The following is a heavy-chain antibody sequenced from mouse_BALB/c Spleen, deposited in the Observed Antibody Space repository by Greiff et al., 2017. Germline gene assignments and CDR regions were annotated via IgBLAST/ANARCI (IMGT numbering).Heavy chain of an antibody. CDR2: ISSGGSYT. CDR1: GFTFSSYG. Sequence: EVKVVESGGDLVKPGGSLKLSCAASGFTFSSYGMSWVRQTPDKRLEWVATISSGGSYTYYPDSVKGRFTISRDNAKNTLYLQMSSLKSEDTAMYYCARHDYGNLGFDYWGQGTTLTVSS. D-gene: IGHD1-1*01. V-gene: IGHV5-6*01. J-gene: IGHJ2*01. CDR3: ARHDYGNLGFDY.